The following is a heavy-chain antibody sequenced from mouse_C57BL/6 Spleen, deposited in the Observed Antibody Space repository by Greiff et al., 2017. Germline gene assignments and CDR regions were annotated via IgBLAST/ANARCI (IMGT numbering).Heavy chain of an antibody. Sequence: VQLKESGAELVRPGASVKLSCTASGFNIKDDYMHWVKQRPEQGLEWIGWIDPENGDTEYASKFQGKATITADTSSNTAYLQLSSLTSEDTAVYYCTTGGYYGSSYGAYWGQGTLVTVSA. D-gene: IGHD1-1*01. CDR3: TTGGYYGSSYGAY. J-gene: IGHJ3*01. CDR2: IDPENGDT. V-gene: IGHV14-4*01. CDR1: GFNIKDDY.